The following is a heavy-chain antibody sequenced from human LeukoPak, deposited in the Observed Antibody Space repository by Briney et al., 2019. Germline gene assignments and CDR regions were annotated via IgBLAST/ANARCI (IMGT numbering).Heavy chain of an antibody. V-gene: IGHV3-33*01. Sequence: PGGSLRLSCVASGFNFSSHGMHWVRQAPGKGLEWVAVIWNDGSNKYYADSVKGRFTISRDNSKNTLYVQMNSLRSEDTAVYYCATTQNIPEAAWGQGTLVTVSS. CDR2: IWNDGSNK. D-gene: IGHD6-13*01. CDR3: ATTQNIPEAA. CDR1: GFNFSSHG. J-gene: IGHJ4*02.